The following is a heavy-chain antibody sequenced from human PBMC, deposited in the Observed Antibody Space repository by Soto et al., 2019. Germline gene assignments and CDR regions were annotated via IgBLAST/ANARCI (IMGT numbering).Heavy chain of an antibody. CDR1: GFTFSSYA. J-gene: IGHJ4*02. V-gene: IGHV3-23*01. D-gene: IGHD1-26*01. CDR3: AKLAGWELQPVQYPFAY. Sequence: EVQLLESGGGLVQPGGSLRLSCAASGFTFSSYAMSWVRQAPGKGLEWVSAISGSGGRTYYADSVKGRFTISSDNSKNTLYLQMNSLRAEDTAVYYCAKLAGWELQPVQYPFAYWGQGTLVTVSS. CDR2: ISGSGGRT.